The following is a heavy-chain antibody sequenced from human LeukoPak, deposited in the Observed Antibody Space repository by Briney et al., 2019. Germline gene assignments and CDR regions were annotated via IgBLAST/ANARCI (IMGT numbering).Heavy chain of an antibody. CDR2: IASDGSHT. D-gene: IGHD2-21*01. J-gene: IGHJ3*02. Sequence: GGPLRLSCPASGFTFSTYFMHWVRQAPGKGLEWVADIASDGSHTFYVDSVKGRFTISRDNSKNTLYLQMNSLRAEDTAVYFCARERQDTILHSGAFDIWGQGTMVTVSS. V-gene: IGHV3-30-3*01. CDR1: GFTFSTYF. CDR3: ARERQDTILHSGAFDI.